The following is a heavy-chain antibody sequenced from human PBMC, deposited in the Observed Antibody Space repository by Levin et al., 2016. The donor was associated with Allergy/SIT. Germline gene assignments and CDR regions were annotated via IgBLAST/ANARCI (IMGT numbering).Heavy chain of an antibody. V-gene: IGHV4-59*01. D-gene: IGHD3-3*01. CDR3: AFWSGTHLDV. CDR2: IYYSGST. J-gene: IGHJ6*02. Sequence: WIRQPPGKGLEWIGYIYYSGSTNYNPSLKSRVTISVDTSKNQFSLKLSSVTAADTAVYYCAFWSGTHLDVWGQGTTVTVSS.